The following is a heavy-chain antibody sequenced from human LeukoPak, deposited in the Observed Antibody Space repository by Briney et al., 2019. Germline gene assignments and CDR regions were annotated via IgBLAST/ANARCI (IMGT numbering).Heavy chain of an antibody. V-gene: IGHV3-11*04. CDR1: GFTFSDYY. J-gene: IGHJ4*02. Sequence: GGSLRLSCAASGFTFSDYYMSWIRQAPGKGLERVSYIDSSGSSTFYADSVKGRFTISRDNAKNSLYLQMNSLRAEDTAVYYCAILQRALVDYWGQGTLVTVSS. CDR3: AILQRALVDY. D-gene: IGHD2-2*01. CDR2: IDSSGSST.